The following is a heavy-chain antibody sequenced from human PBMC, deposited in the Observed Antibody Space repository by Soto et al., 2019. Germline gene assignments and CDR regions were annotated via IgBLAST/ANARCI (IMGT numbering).Heavy chain of an antibody. Sequence: QVQLVQSGAEMKKPGSSVKVSCQSSGGTFNTYAMNWVRQAPGQGPEWMGDISPMFGAAKYAPKFEGRVTITADESTGTSYMQLSILTSADTALYFCAREVQVHTPAFVYWGQGTLVTVSS. CDR2: ISPMFGAA. J-gene: IGHJ4*02. D-gene: IGHD3-10*01. CDR3: AREVQVHTPAFVY. V-gene: IGHV1-69*19. CDR1: GGTFNTYA.